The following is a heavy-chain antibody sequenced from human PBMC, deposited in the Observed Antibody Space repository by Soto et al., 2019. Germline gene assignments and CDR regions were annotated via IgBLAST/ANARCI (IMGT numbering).Heavy chain of an antibody. CDR3: AGRNRGYSYGYY. CDR2: IYYSGST. D-gene: IGHD5-18*01. J-gene: IGHJ4*02. CDR1: GGSISSGDYY. Sequence: PSETLSLTCTVSGGSISSGDYYWSWIRQPPGKGLEWIGYIYYSGSTYYNPSLKSRVTISVDTSKNQFSLKLSSVTAADTAVYYCAGRNRGYSYGYYWGQGTLVTVS. V-gene: IGHV4-30-4*01.